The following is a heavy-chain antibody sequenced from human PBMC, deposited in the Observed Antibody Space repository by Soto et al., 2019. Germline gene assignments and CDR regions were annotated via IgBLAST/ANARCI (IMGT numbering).Heavy chain of an antibody. CDR3: ARDGRDDSSGYYQGSFDY. D-gene: IGHD3-22*01. Sequence: ASVKVSCKASGGTFSSYAISWARQAPGQGLEWMGGIIPIFGTANYAQKFQGRVTITADESTTTAYMDLSSLRSEDTAVYYCARDGRDDSSGYYQGSFDYWGQGTLVTVSS. CDR1: GGTFSSYA. J-gene: IGHJ4*02. V-gene: IGHV1-69*13. CDR2: IIPIFGTA.